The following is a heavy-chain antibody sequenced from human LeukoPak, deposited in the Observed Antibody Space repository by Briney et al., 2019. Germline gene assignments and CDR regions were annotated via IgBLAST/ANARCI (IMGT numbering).Heavy chain of an antibody. Sequence: GESLKISCKGSGYSFTSYWIGWVRQMPGKGLEWMGIIYPGDSDTRYSPSFQGQVTISADKSISTAYLQWSSLKASDTAMYYCARHIFAGGGLRGIAAAGTGDGTYYYYYGMDVWGQGTTVTVSS. CDR2: IYPGDSDT. J-gene: IGHJ6*02. CDR1: GYSFTSYW. V-gene: IGHV5-51*01. CDR3: ARHIFAGGGLRGIAAAGTGDGTYYYYYGMDV. D-gene: IGHD6-13*01.